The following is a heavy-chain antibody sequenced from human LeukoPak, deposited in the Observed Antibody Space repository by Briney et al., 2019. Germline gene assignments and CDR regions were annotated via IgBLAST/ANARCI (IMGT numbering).Heavy chain of an antibody. V-gene: IGHV3-21*01. CDR1: GFTFSSYS. CDR3: ARAGGYCSGASCYPNFDY. J-gene: IGHJ4*02. Sequence: GGSLRLSCATPGFTFSSYSMNWVRQAPGKGLEWVSCISSSSSYIYYTDSVKGRFTISRDNAKNSLTLQMNSLRAEDMAVYYCARAGGYCSGASCYPNFDYWGQGTLVTVSS. D-gene: IGHD2-15*01. CDR2: ISSSSSYI.